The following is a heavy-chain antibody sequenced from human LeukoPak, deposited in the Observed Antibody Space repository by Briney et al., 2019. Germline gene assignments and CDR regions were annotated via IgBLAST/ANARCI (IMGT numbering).Heavy chain of an antibody. J-gene: IGHJ6*02. CDR2: ISAYNGNT. CDR1: GYTFTSYG. D-gene: IGHD6-6*01. V-gene: IGHV1-18*01. CDR3: ARDRDSSSSLYYYYYGMDV. Sequence: ASVKVSCKASGYTFTSYGISWVRQAPGQGLEWMGWISAYNGNTNYAQKLQGGVTMTTDTSTSTAYMELRSLRSDDTAVYYCARDRDSSSSLYYYYYGMDVWGQGTTVTVSS.